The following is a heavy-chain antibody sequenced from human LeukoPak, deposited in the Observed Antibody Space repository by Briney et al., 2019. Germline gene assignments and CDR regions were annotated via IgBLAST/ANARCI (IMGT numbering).Heavy chain of an antibody. CDR3: ASKSLTGSWAIDY. V-gene: IGHV1-24*01. Sequence: ASVKVSCKVSEYSLTELTMHWVRLAPGKGLEWVGGFDPEDVDTIYAQKFEGRVTMTEDTSTDTAYMELSSLRSEDTAVYYCASKSLTGSWAIDYWGQGTLVTVSS. CDR2: FDPEDVDT. J-gene: IGHJ4*02. D-gene: IGHD6-13*01. CDR1: EYSLTELT.